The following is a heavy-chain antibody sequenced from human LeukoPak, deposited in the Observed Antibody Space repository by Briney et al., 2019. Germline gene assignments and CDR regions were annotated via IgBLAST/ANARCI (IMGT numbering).Heavy chain of an antibody. D-gene: IGHD1-26*01. CDR2: IIPILGIA. CDR1: GGTFSSYA. V-gene: IGHV1-69*04. J-gene: IGHJ4*02. Sequence: ASVKVSCKASGGTFSSYAISWVRQAPGQGLEWMGRIIPILGIANYAQKFQGRVTITADKSTSTAYMELSSLRSEDTAVYYCARERWELRFVDYWGQGTLVTVSS. CDR3: ARERWELRFVDY.